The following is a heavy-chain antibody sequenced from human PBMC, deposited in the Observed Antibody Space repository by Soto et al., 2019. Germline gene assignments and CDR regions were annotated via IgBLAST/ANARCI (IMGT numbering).Heavy chain of an antibody. V-gene: IGHV4-61*01. CDR3: ARDIPYYYYGMDV. J-gene: IGHJ6*02. CDR1: GGSVSSCSYY. Sequence: PSETLSLTCTVSGGSVSSCSYYWSWIRQPPGKGLEWIGYIYYSGSTNYNPSLKSRVTISVDTSKNQFSLKLSSVTAADTAVYYCARDIPYYYYGMDVWGQGTTVTVSS. CDR2: IYYSGST.